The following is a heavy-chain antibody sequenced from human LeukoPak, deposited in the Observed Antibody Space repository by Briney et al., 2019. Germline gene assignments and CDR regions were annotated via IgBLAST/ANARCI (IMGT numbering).Heavy chain of an antibody. V-gene: IGHV4-31*03. Sequence: SQTLSLTCTVSGDSINSGDNYWSWIRQHPGKGLEWIGHIYYSGSTYYNPSLMSRVTISVDTSKNQLPLKLNSVTAADTAVYYCARLGYCSSITRYAGSWGQGTLVTVSS. CDR2: IYYSGST. CDR3: ARLGYCSSITRYAGS. D-gene: IGHD2-2*01. CDR1: GDSINSGDNY. J-gene: IGHJ5*02.